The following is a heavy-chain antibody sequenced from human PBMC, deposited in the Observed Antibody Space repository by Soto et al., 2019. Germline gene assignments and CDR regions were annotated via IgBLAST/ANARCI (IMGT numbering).Heavy chain of an antibody. CDR3: PRVRNGDWYFDN. CDR2: INIDGSTT. D-gene: IGHD4-17*01. V-gene: IGHV3-74*01. J-gene: IGHJ4*02. Sequence: EVQLVESGGGLVQPGGSLRLSCAASGFTFSTYWMHWVRQAPEKGLVWVSRINIDGSTTSYADSVKGRFTISRDNAKNTLYLQMNSLRDEDTAVYYCPRVRNGDWYFDNWGQGTLVTISS. CDR1: GFTFSTYW.